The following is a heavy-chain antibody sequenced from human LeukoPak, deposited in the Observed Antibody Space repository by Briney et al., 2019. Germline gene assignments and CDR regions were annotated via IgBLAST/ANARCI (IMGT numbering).Heavy chain of an antibody. D-gene: IGHD5-18*01. V-gene: IGHV1-2*02. CDR3: ARELGRGYSYGTDY. CDR2: INPNSGGT. CDR1: GYTFTGYY. J-gene: IGHJ4*02. Sequence: ASVKVSCKASGYTFTGYYMHWVRQAPGQGLEWLGWINPNSGGTNYAQKFQGRVTMTRDTSISTAHMELSRLRSDDTAVYYCARELGRGYSYGTDYWGQGTLVTVSS.